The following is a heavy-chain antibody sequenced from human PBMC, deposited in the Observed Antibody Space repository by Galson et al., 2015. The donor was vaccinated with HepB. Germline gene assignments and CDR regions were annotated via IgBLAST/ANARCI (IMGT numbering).Heavy chain of an antibody. V-gene: IGHV3-23*01. D-gene: IGHD1-26*01. Sequence: SLRLSCAASGFTFSSYAMSWVRQAPGKGLEWVSAISGSGGSTYYADSVKGRFTISRDNSKNTLYLQMNSLRAEDAAVYYCAKDRNGGSYTFDYWGQGTLVTVSS. J-gene: IGHJ4*02. CDR3: AKDRNGGSYTFDY. CDR1: GFTFSSYA. CDR2: ISGSGGST.